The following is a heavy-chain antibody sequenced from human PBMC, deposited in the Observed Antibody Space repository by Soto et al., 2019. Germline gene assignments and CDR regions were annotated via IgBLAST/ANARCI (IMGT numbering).Heavy chain of an antibody. D-gene: IGHD5-12*01. Sequence: QVQLVQSGAEVKKPGSSVKVSCKASGGTFSSYSISWVRQAPGQGLEWMGGIIPIFGTANYAQKFQGRVTITADEYTSTAYMDLSSLRFEDTAVYYCARGRGRLEIQDWGQGTLVSVSS. CDR1: GGTFSSYS. J-gene: IGHJ4*02. CDR3: ARGRGRLEIQD. V-gene: IGHV1-69*01. CDR2: IIPIFGTA.